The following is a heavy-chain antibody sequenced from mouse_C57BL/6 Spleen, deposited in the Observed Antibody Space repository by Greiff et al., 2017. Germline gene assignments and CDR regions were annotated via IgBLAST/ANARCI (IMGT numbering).Heavy chain of an antibody. J-gene: IGHJ3*01. D-gene: IGHD2-1*01. V-gene: IGHV5-17*01. CDR1: GFTFSDYG. CDR3: ARPDYGNYWFAY. CDR2: ISSGSSTI. Sequence: EVQLQESGGGLVKPGGSLKLSCAASGFTFSDYGMHWVRQAPEKGLEWVAYISSGSSTIYYADTVKGRFTISRDNAKNTLFLQMTSLRSEDTAMYYCARPDYGNYWFAYWGQGTLVTVSA.